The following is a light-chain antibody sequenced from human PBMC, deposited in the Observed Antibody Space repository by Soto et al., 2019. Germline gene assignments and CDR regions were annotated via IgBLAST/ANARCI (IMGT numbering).Light chain of an antibody. CDR3: GTWDGSLSVGV. CDR1: SSNIGNNY. J-gene: IGLJ2*01. Sequence: QSVLTQPPSVSAAPGQKVTISCSGSSSNIGNNYVSWYQHLPGTAPKLLIYDNNKRPSGITDRFSCSKSGTSATLVITGLQTGDEGDYYCGTWDGSLSVGVFGAGRKLAVL. CDR2: DNN. V-gene: IGLV1-51*01.